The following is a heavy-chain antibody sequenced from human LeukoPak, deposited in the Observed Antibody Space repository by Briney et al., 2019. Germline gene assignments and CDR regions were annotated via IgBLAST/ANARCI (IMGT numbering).Heavy chain of an antibody. CDR1: GYTFTSYG. D-gene: IGHD4-11*01. CDR3: ARDDYSTPAAFDI. CDR2: IIPIFGTA. V-gene: IGHV1-69*13. J-gene: IGHJ3*02. Sequence: SVKVSCKASGYTFTSYGISWVRQAPGQGLEWMGGIIPIFGTANYAQKFQGRVTITADESTSTAYMELSSLRSEDTAVYYCARDDYSTPAAFDIWGQGTMVTVSS.